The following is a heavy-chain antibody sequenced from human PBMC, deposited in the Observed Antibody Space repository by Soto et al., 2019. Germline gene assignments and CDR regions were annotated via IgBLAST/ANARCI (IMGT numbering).Heavy chain of an antibody. Sequence: SQTLPLTWAVYGASFSDHYWSWIRQPPGKGLEWIGEINHRGSTNYNPSLKSRVTISVDTSKNQFSLKLSSVTAADTAVYYCARTSRFDSWGQGTLVTVSS. J-gene: IGHJ4*02. CDR2: INHRGST. V-gene: IGHV4-34*01. CDR1: GASFSDHY. CDR3: ARTSRFDS. D-gene: IGHD6-6*01.